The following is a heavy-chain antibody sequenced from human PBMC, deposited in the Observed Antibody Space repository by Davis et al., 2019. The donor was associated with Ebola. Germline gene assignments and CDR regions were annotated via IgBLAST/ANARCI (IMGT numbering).Heavy chain of an antibody. D-gene: IGHD3-16*01. V-gene: IGHV3-48*02. J-gene: IGHJ6*02. CDR2: ISSSSSTI. CDR3: ARAPYDYVWGNRGGYYYYGMDV. CDR1: GFTFSSYS. Sequence: PGGSLRLSCAASGFTFSSYSMNWVRQAPGKGLEWVSYISSSSSTIYYADSVKGRFTISRDNAKNSLYLQMNSLRDEDTAVYYCARAPYDYVWGNRGGYYYYGMDVWGQGTTVTVSS.